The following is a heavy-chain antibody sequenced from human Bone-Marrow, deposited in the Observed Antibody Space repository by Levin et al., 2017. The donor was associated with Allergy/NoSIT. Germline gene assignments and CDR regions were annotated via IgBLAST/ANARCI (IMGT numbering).Heavy chain of an antibody. Sequence: GGSLRLSCEVSGFAVSWNYMTWVRQAPGKGLEWVSTIHANGKTYYAGSVKGRFTISRDSSKNTLYLQMNNLRVEDTAVYFCDYGDHYTPPIWGQGTLVTVSA. CDR2: IHANGKT. CDR1: GFAVSWNY. D-gene: IGHD4/OR15-4a*01. V-gene: IGHV3-53*01. CDR3: DYGDHYTPPI. J-gene: IGHJ4*02.